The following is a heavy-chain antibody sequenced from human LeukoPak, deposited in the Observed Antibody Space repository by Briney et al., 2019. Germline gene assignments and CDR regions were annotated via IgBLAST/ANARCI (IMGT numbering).Heavy chain of an antibody. CDR2: IYHSGST. D-gene: IGHD3-22*01. J-gene: IGHJ4*02. CDR1: GGSISRSNW. Sequence: SETLSLTCAVSGGSISRSNWWSWVRQPPGKGLEWIGEIYHSGSTNYNPSLKSRVSISIDKSKNQFSLKLSSVTAADTAVYYCARGLYYDSPLDYWGQGTLATVSS. V-gene: IGHV4-4*02. CDR3: ARGLYYDSPLDY.